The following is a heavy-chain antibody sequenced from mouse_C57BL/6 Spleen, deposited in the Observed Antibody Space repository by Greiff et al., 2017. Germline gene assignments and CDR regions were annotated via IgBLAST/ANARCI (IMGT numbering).Heavy chain of an antibody. CDR3: GRNGTTVVCAMDY. CDR1: GYTFTSYD. V-gene: IGHV1-85*01. CDR2: IYPGDGST. D-gene: IGHD1-1*01. Sequence: VQVVESGPELVKPGASVKLSCKASGYTFTSYDINWVKQRPGQGLEWIGWIYPGDGSTKYNEKFKGKATLTVDTSSSTAYMELHSLTSEDSAVYFCGRNGTTVVCAMDYWGQGTSVTVSS. J-gene: IGHJ4*01.